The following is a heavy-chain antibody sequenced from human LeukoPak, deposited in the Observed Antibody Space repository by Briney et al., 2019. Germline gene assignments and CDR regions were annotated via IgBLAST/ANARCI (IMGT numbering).Heavy chain of an antibody. CDR3: ASGVWDSSGYYYNY. J-gene: IGHJ4*02. CDR1: GVTFSSYW. Sequence: PGRSLRLSCAASGVTFSSYWMHWVRQAPGKGLVWVSRINSDGSSTSYADSVKGRFTISRDNAKNTLYLQMNSLRAEDTAVYYCASGVWDSSGYYYNYWGQGTLVTVSS. D-gene: IGHD3-22*01. V-gene: IGHV3-74*01. CDR2: INSDGSST.